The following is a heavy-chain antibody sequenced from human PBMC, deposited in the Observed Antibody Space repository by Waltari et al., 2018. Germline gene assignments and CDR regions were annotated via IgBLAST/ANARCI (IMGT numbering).Heavy chain of an antibody. CDR1: GGSISSSSYY. CDR2: IYYSGST. V-gene: IGHV4-39*07. J-gene: IGHJ4*02. Sequence: QLQLQESGPGLVKPSEPLSLTCTVSGGSISSSSYYWGWTRQPPGKGLAWIGSIYYSGSTYYNPSLKSRVTISVDTSKNQFSLKLSPVTAADTAVYYCAREIILTGLHFDYWGQGTLVTVSS. D-gene: IGHD3-9*01. CDR3: AREIILTGLHFDY.